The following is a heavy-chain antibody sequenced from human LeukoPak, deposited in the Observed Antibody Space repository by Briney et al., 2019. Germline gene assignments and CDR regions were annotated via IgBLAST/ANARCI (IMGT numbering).Heavy chain of an antibody. J-gene: IGHJ4*02. CDR1: GGTFSSYA. Sequence: SVKVSCKASGGTFSSYAIIWVRQAPGQGLEWMGRIIPIFGTANYAQKFQGRVTITTDESTSTAYMELSSLRSEDTAVYYCASRSGFTSVFPFDYWGQGTLVTVSS. D-gene: IGHD3-10*01. CDR2: IIPIFGTA. V-gene: IGHV1-69*05. CDR3: ASRSGFTSVFPFDY.